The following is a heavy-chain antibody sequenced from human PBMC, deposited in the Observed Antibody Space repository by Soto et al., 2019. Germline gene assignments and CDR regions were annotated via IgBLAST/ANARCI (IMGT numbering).Heavy chain of an antibody. V-gene: IGHV3-33*01. D-gene: IGHD4-17*01. CDR2: IENTGRGT. J-gene: IGHJ4*01. CDR3: ARDDDYDDNGFDH. Sequence: QVQLVEAGGGVVQPGTSLRLSCAASGFSFSRHGMHWVRQAPGKGLEWLAVIENTGRGTSYAESVKGRFTISRDNSKNTLFLQMNSLRVEDTVVYYCARDDDYDDNGFDHWGHGTRVTVSS. CDR1: GFSFSRHG.